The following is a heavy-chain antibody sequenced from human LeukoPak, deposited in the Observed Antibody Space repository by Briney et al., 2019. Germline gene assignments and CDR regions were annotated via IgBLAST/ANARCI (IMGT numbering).Heavy chain of an antibody. Sequence: SETLSLTCTVSGGSISSHYWSWIRQPPGKGLEWIGYIYYSGSTNYNPSLKSRVTISVDTSKNQFSLKPSSVTAADTAVYYCARQHIVVVTASESWFDPWGQGTLVTVSS. V-gene: IGHV4-59*11. CDR2: IYYSGST. CDR1: GGSISSHY. D-gene: IGHD2-21*02. CDR3: ARQHIVVVTASESWFDP. J-gene: IGHJ5*02.